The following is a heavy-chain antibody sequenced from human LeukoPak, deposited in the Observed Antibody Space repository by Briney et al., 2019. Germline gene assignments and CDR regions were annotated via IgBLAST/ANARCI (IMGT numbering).Heavy chain of an antibody. CDR1: GFTFSSYG. CDR3: ATYSTRNAREFQS. D-gene: IGHD4-11*01. J-gene: IGHJ1*01. Sequence: PGGSLRLSCAASGFTFSSYGMHWVRQAPGKGLEWVAVISYDGSNKYYADSVKGRFTISRDNSKNTLYLQMNSLRVEDTAVYYCATYSTRNAREFQSWGQGTLVTVSS. CDR2: ISYDGSNK. V-gene: IGHV3-30*03.